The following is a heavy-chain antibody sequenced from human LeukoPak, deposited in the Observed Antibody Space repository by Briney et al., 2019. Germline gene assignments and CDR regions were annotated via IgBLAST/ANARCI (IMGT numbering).Heavy chain of an antibody. D-gene: IGHD3-10*01. CDR3: ATLAMVRGVIIPYYFDY. J-gene: IGHJ4*02. CDR2: IYYSGST. V-gene: IGHV4-39*01. CDR1: GGSISSSSYY. Sequence: SETLSLTCTVSGGSISSSSYYWGWIRQPPGKGLEWIGSIYYSGSTYYNPFLKSRVTISVDTSKNQFSLKLSSVTAADTAVYYCATLAMVRGVIIPYYFDYWGQGTLVTVSS.